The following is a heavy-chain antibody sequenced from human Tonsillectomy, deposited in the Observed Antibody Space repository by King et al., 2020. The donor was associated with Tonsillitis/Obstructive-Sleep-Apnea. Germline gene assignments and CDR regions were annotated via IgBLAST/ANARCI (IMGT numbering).Heavy chain of an antibody. CDR1: GFTFSGFE. CDR2: ISSRGNTI. Sequence: VQLVESGGGLEQPGGSLRLPCAASGFTFSGFEMNWVRQAPGKGLEWVSYISSRGNTIYYADSVKGRFTISRDNAKNSLYLQINSLRAEDTAVYYCARENDFWSGPRVLGGFDLWGRGTLVTVSS. CDR3: ARENDFWSGPRVLGGFDL. D-gene: IGHD3-3*01. J-gene: IGHJ2*01. V-gene: IGHV3-48*03.